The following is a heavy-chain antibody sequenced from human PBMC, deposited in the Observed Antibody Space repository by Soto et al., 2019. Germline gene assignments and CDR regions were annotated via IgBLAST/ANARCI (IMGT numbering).Heavy chain of an antibody. D-gene: IGHD3-22*01. V-gene: IGHV3-30-3*01. Sequence: QVQLVESGGGVVQPGRSLRLSCAASGFTFSSYAMHWVRQAPGKGLEWVAVISYDGSNKYYADSVKGRFTISRDNSKNTLYLKMNRLRAEDTAVYYCARGHTKITMIVVVITTFDYWGQGTLVTVSS. J-gene: IGHJ4*02. CDR2: ISYDGSNK. CDR3: ARGHTKITMIVVVITTFDY. CDR1: GFTFSSYA.